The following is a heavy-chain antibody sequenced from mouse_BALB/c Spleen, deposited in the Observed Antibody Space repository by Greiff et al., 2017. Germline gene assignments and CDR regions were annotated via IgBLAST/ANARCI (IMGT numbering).Heavy chain of an antibody. CDR2: ISNGGGST. J-gene: IGHJ2*01. V-gene: IGHV5-12-2*01. CDR3: ARHNYGYFDY. CDR1: GFTFSSYT. D-gene: IGHD1-1*02. Sequence: EVHLVESGGGLVQPGGSLKLSCAASGFTFSSYTMSWVRQTPEKRLEWVAYISNGGGSTYYPDTVKGRFTISRDNAKNTLYLQMSSLKSEDTAMYYCARHNYGYFDYWGQGTTLTVSS.